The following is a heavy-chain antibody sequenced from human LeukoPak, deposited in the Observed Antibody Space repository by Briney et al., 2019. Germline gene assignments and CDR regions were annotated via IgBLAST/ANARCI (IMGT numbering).Heavy chain of an antibody. Sequence: ASVKVSCKASGYTFTSYGISWVRQAPGQGLEWMGWISAYNGNTNYAQKLQGRVTMTTDTSTSTAYTELRSLRSDDTAVYYCARAPARIAAAVSWFDPWGQGTLVTVSS. J-gene: IGHJ5*02. CDR1: GYTFTSYG. V-gene: IGHV1-18*01. CDR3: ARAPARIAAAVSWFDP. D-gene: IGHD6-13*01. CDR2: ISAYNGNT.